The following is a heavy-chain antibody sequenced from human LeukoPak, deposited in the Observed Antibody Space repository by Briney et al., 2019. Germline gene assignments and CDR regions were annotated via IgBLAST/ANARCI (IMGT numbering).Heavy chain of an antibody. V-gene: IGHV3-21*01. CDR2: ISSSSSYI. Sequence: GGSLRLSCAASGFTFSSYSMNWVRQAPGKGLEWVSSISSSSSYIYYADSVKGRFTISRDNARNSLYLQMNSLRAEDTAVYYCARDHQQQLPDGAFDIWGQGTMVTVSS. CDR1: GFTFSSYS. D-gene: IGHD6-13*01. J-gene: IGHJ3*02. CDR3: ARDHQQQLPDGAFDI.